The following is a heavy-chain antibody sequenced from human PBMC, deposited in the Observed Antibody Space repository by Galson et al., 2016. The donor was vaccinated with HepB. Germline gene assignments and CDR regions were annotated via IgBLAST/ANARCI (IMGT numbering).Heavy chain of an antibody. D-gene: IGHD1-1*01. CDR2: ISSSSNYI. CDR3: ARERYKRQMDV. J-gene: IGHJ6*02. CDR1: GFTFSAYS. Sequence: SLRLSCAGSGFTFSAYSMTWVRQAPGKGLEWVSFISSSSNYIYYADSLKGRFTISRDNARNSMYLQMNSLRAEDTAVAYCARERYKRQMDVWGQGTMVAVSS. V-gene: IGHV3-21*06.